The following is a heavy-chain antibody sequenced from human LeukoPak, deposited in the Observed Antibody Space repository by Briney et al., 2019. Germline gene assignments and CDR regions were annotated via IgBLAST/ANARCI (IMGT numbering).Heavy chain of an antibody. CDR3: ARGLQWLVKYYFDY. Sequence: SETLSLTCAVYGGSFSGYSWSWIRQPPGKGLEWIGEINQSGSTNYNPSLKSRVTISVDTSKNQFSLKLSSVTAADTAVYYCARGLQWLVKYYFDYWGQGTLVTVSS. D-gene: IGHD6-19*01. V-gene: IGHV4-34*01. CDR2: INQSGST. J-gene: IGHJ4*02. CDR1: GGSFSGYS.